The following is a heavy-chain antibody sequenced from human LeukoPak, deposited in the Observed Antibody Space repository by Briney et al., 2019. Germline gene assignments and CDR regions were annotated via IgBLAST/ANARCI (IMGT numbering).Heavy chain of an antibody. J-gene: IGHJ3*02. CDR1: GGSISSSSYY. Sequence: SETLSLTCTVSGGSISSSSYYWSWIRQPPGKGLEWIGSIYYSGSTYYNPSLKSRVTISVDTSKNQFPLKLSSVTAADTAVYYCARRPMMGAFDIWGQGTMVTVSS. CDR2: IYYSGST. V-gene: IGHV4-39*01. CDR3: ARRPMMGAFDI. D-gene: IGHD3-16*01.